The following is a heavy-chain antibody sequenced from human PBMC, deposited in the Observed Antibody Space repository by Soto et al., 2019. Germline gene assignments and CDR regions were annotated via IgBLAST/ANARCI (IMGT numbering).Heavy chain of an antibody. CDR3: ATSHNWNFINWLDP. CDR1: GRILTELS. V-gene: IGHV1-24*01. Sequence: ASVKVSCKVSGRILTELSIHWVRQAPGKGLEWMGGFEPEDGEIVYAQKFQGRVTMTEDKSSDTAYMELSSLRSEDTAVYYCATSHNWNFINWLDPWGQGTLVTVSS. D-gene: IGHD1-7*01. J-gene: IGHJ5*02. CDR2: FEPEDGEI.